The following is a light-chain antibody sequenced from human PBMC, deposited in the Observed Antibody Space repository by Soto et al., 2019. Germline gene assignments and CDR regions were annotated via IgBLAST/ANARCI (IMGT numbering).Light chain of an antibody. CDR3: LSYTSISARV. J-gene: IGLJ1*01. Sequence: QSALTQPASVSGSPGQSITISCTGTSSDIGAYKYVSWYQQHPGKAPKLLIFEVSHRPSGVSNRFSGSKSGNTASLTISGLQAEDEADYYCLSYTSISARVFGTGTKVTVL. CDR1: SSDIGAYKY. CDR2: EVS. V-gene: IGLV2-14*01.